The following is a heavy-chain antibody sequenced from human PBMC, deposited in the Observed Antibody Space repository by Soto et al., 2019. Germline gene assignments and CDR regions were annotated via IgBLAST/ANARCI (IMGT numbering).Heavy chain of an antibody. J-gene: IGHJ2*01. V-gene: IGHV3-23*05. CDR1: EFTFSTSG. CDR2: INPSGSRT. CDR3: AKTPRGGDYGDWYFDL. D-gene: IGHD4-17*01. Sequence: EVQLLESGGALVQPGGSLRLSCAASEFTFSTSGMTWVRLAPGRGLDYVSAINPSGSRTYYADSVKGRFTISRDNSKNTRYLKTNSLRAEDTAIYYCAKTPRGGDYGDWYFDLWGRGTLVTVSS.